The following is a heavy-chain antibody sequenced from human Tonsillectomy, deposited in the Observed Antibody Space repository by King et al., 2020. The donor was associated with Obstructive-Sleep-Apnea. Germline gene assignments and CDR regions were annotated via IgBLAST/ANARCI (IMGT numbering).Heavy chain of an antibody. CDR3: AKDSGVGCTGGSCYGYFDY. V-gene: IGHV3-30*18. J-gene: IGHJ4*02. CDR2: ISYDGGNK. D-gene: IGHD2-15*01. Sequence: VQLVESGGGVVQPGRSLRLSCAASGFTFSTYGMHWVRQAPGKGLEWVAVISYDGGNKYYADSVKGRFTISRDNSKNTLYLQMNSLRAEDTAVYNCAKDSGVGCTGGSCYGYFDYWGQGTLVTVSS. CDR1: GFTFSTYG.